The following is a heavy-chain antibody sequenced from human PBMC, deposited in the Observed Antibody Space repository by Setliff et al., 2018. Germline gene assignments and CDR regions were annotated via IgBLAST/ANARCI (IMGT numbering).Heavy chain of an antibody. CDR1: ANTLSTSYY. V-gene: IGHV4-38-2*02. D-gene: IGHD3-10*01. CDR2: IYKGGST. J-gene: IGHJ6*03. Sequence: SETLSLTCAVSANTLSTSYYWGWVRQPPGKGLEWIGDIYKGGSTYYNPSLRSRVSMSLDTSKRQVSLNLSSVTAADTAVYYCARDNRARHYMDVWGKGTTVTVS. CDR3: ARDNRARHYMDV.